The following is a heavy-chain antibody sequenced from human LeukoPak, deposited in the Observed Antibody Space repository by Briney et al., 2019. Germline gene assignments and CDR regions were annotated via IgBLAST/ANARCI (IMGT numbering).Heavy chain of an antibody. CDR3: ARRGYYYDSSGSRWYYFDY. D-gene: IGHD3-22*01. CDR1: GFTFSSYE. CDR2: ISSSGSTI. Sequence: GGSLRLSCAASGFTFSSYEMNWVRQAPGKGLEWGSYISSSGSTIYYADSVKGRFTISRDNAKNSLYLQMNSLRAEDTAVYYCARRGYYYDSSGSRWYYFDYWGQGTLVTVSS. J-gene: IGHJ4*02. V-gene: IGHV3-48*03.